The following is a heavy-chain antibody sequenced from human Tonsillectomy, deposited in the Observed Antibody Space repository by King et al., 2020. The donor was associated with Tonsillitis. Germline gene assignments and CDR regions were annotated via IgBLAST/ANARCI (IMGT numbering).Heavy chain of an antibody. D-gene: IGHD3-22*01. V-gene: IGHV1-69*01. CDR1: GRTFSSYA. J-gene: IGHJ4*02. CDR2: ISPIFGTA. CDR3: ATVDSSAYDHYFDY. Sequence: QLVQSGAEVKKPGSSVKVSCKASGRTFSSYAISWVRQAPGQGLEWMGGISPIFGTANYAQKFQDRVTITADESTSTAYMELSSLRSEDTAVFYCATVDSSAYDHYFDYWGQGTLVTVSS.